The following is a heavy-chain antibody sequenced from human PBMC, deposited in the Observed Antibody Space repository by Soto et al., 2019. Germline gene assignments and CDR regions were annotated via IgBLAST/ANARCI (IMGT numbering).Heavy chain of an antibody. CDR2: IIPILGIA. V-gene: IGHV1-69*02. D-gene: IGHD4-17*01. Sequence: QVQLVQSGAEVKKPGSSVKVSCKASGGTFSSYTISWVRQAPGQGLEWMGRIIPILGIANYAQKFQGRVTITADKSTSTAYMELSSLRSEDTAVYYCARADYDYGGLFGYWGQGTLVTVSS. J-gene: IGHJ4*02. CDR3: ARADYDYGGLFGY. CDR1: GGTFSSYT.